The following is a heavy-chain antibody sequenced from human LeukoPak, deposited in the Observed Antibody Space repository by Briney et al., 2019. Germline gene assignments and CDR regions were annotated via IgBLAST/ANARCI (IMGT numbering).Heavy chain of an antibody. J-gene: IGHJ4*02. CDR3: ARAAIQGYCSGGSCYGIFLGFDY. CDR1: GDSVSSNSAA. V-gene: IGHV6-1*01. D-gene: IGHD2-15*01. Sequence: PSQTLSLTCAISGDSVSSNSAAWNWIRQSPSRGLEWLGRTYYRSKWYNDYAVSVESRITINPDTSKNQFSLQLNSVTPEDTAVYYCARAAIQGYCSGGSCYGIFLGFDYWGQGTLVTVSS. CDR2: TYYRSKWYN.